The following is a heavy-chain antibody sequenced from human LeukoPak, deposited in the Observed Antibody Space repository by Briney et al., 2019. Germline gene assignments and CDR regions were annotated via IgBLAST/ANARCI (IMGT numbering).Heavy chain of an antibody. CDR3: ASRGRFGEFDY. Sequence: GGSLRLSCAASGFTFSSYYMHWVRQATGKGLEWVSAIGTAGDTYYPGSVNGRFTISRENAKNSLYLQMNSLRAGDTAVYYCASRGRFGEFDYWGQGTLVTVSS. CDR2: IGTAGDT. D-gene: IGHD3-10*01. CDR1: GFTFSSYY. J-gene: IGHJ4*02. V-gene: IGHV3-13*01.